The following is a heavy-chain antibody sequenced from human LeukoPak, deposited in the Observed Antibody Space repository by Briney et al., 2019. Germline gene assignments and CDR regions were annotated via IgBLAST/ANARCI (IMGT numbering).Heavy chain of an antibody. V-gene: IGHV3-21*01. CDR1: GFTFSRNG. D-gene: IGHD3-22*01. J-gene: IGHJ4*02. Sequence: PGGSLRLSCAASGFTFSRNGMTWVRQAPGKGLEGVSSISNSSPNIYYADSVKGRFTISRDSAKDSLFLQMNSLRAEDTAVYYCARALHDSSGYYFDYWGQGTLVTVSS. CDR3: ARALHDSSGYYFDY. CDR2: ISNSSPNI.